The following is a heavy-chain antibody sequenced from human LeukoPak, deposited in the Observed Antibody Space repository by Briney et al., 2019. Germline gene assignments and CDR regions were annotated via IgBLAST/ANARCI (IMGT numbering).Heavy chain of an antibody. CDR3: ARRVGYYYYMDV. J-gene: IGHJ6*03. Sequence: ASVKVSCKASGYTFGSYEINWVRQAAGQGPEWMGWMNSNTGNTGYAQKFQGRVTMTRNTSITTAYMELSSLRSEDTAVYHCARRVGYYYYMDVWGKGTTVTVSS. CDR1: GYTFGSYE. V-gene: IGHV1-8*01. CDR2: MNSNTGNT.